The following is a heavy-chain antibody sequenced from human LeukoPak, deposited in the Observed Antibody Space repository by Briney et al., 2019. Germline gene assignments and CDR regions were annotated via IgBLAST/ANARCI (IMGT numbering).Heavy chain of an antibody. CDR2: ISYDGSNK. D-gene: IGHD6-13*01. CDR3: ARDGAAADYYYYYYMDV. V-gene: IGHV3-30*01. CDR1: GFTFSRYA. Sequence: GGSLRLSCAASGFTFSRYAMHWVRQAPGKGLEWVAVISYDGSNKYYADSVKGRFTISRDNSKNTLYLQMNSLRAEDTAVYYCARDGAAADYYYYYYMDVWGKGTTVTVSS. J-gene: IGHJ6*03.